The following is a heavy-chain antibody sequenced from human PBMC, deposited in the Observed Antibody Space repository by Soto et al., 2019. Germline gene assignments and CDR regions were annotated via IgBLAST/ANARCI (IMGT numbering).Heavy chain of an antibody. V-gene: IGHV3-30-3*01. J-gene: IGHJ6*02. D-gene: IGHD3-9*01. CDR1: GFTFSSYA. Sequence: PGGSLRLSCAASGFTFSSYAMHWVRQAPGKGLEWVAVISYDGSNKYYADSVKGRFTISRDNSKNTLYLQMNSLRAEDTAVYYCARVRGYYDIFSGRPGGLDYYYGMDVWGQGTTVTVSS. CDR2: ISYDGSNK. CDR3: ARVRGYYDIFSGRPGGLDYYYGMDV.